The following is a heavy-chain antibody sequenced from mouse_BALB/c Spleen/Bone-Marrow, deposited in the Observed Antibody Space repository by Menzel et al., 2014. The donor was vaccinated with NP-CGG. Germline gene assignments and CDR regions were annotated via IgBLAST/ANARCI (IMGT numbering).Heavy chain of an antibody. CDR1: GFTFSSFG. V-gene: IGHV5-17*02. J-gene: IGHJ2*02. Sequence: VQLKQSGGGLVQPGGSRKLSCAASGFTFSSFGMHWVRQAPEKGLEWVAYISSGSSPIFYADTVEGRFTISRDNPKNTLFLQMTSLRSEDTAIYYCTRGGNWEDFDYWGQGTSLTVSS. CDR3: TRGGNWEDFDY. CDR2: ISSGSSPI. D-gene: IGHD4-1*01.